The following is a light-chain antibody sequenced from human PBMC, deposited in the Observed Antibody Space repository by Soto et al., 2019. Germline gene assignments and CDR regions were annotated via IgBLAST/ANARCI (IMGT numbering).Light chain of an antibody. CDR2: GAS. CDR3: QQYGSSPWT. V-gene: IGKV3-20*01. Sequence: EIVMTQSPATLSVSPGERATLSCRASQGVGDNLAWYQQKPGQAPRLLIYGASSRATGIPDRFSGSGSGTDFTLTVSRLEPEDFAVYYCQQYGSSPWTFGQGTRLEIK. CDR1: QGVGDN. J-gene: IGKJ5*01.